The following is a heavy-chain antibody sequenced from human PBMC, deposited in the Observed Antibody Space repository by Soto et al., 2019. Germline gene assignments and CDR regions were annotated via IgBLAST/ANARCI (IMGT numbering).Heavy chain of an antibody. CDR1: GGTFSSYT. CDR3: ARAVEYSGCDFVGFPGYYYYMDV. D-gene: IGHD5-12*01. J-gene: IGHJ6*03. V-gene: IGHV1-69*02. CDR2: IIPILGIA. Sequence: QVQLVQSGAEVKKPGSSVKVSCKASGGTFSSYTISWVRQAPGQGLEWMGRIIPILGIANYAQKFQGRVTITANKSTSTAYMELRSLRSEDTAVYYCARAVEYSGCDFVGFPGYYYYMDVWGKGTTVTVSS.